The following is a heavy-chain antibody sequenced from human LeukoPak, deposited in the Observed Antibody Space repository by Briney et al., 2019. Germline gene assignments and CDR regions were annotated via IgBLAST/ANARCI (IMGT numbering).Heavy chain of an antibody. CDR1: GITFDDYG. D-gene: IGHD3-10*01. CDR2: SYYSGST. V-gene: IGHV4-39*01. Sequence: ESLRLSCAASGITFDDYGMSWVRQAPGRGLEWIGSSYYSGSTYYNPSLKSRVTISVDTSKNQFSLKLSSVTAADTAVYYCARTRYYYNSRSYGAPYYFDYWGQGTLVTVSS. CDR3: ARTRYYYNSRSYGAPYYFDY. J-gene: IGHJ4*02.